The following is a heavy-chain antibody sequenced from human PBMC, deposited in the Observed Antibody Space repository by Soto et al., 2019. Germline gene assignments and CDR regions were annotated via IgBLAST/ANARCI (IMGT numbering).Heavy chain of an antibody. CDR2: IFPKSGGT. D-gene: IGHD3-9*01. CDR3: AREGMFHYETADYYPSNYGIDV. V-gene: IGHV1-2*02. J-gene: IGHJ6*02. Sequence: QELLMQSGADMKKPGASVKVSCKSSGFSFTNYYLHWVRQAPGQGPEWMGWIFPKSGGTRSAQRFRDRLTLTTDTSITTAYLELTSLSPDDTAIYFCAREGMFHYETADYYPSNYGIDVWGQGTTVTVPS. CDR1: GFSFTNYY.